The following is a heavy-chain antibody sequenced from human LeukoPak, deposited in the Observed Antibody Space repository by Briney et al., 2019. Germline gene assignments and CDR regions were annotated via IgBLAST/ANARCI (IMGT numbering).Heavy chain of an antibody. Sequence: ASVKVSCKASGYTFTGYYMHWVRQAPGQGLEWMGWINPNSGGTNYAQKFQGRVTMTRDTSISTAYMELSRLRSDDTAVYYCARGPVGFWSGYTYYYYGMDVWGQGTTVTVSS. CDR2: INPNSGGT. J-gene: IGHJ6*02. CDR3: ARGPVGFWSGYTYYYYGMDV. CDR1: GYTFTGYY. V-gene: IGHV1-2*02. D-gene: IGHD3-3*01.